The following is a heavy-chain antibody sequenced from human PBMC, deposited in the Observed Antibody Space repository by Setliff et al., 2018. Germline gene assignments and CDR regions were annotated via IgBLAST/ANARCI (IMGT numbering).Heavy chain of an antibody. CDR3: ARYLAGEVGISGWFDP. V-gene: IGHV4-61*02. CDR1: VGSIRSPGYY. CDR2: IFTTGDT. J-gene: IGHJ5*02. D-gene: IGHD1-26*01. Sequence: SETLSLTCTVSVGSIRSPGYYWNWIRQPAGKGLEWIGRIFTTGDTSYNPSLQSRVTISVDPSKYQVSLDLTPVTAADTAVYYCARYLAGEVGISGWFDPWGQGTLVTVSS.